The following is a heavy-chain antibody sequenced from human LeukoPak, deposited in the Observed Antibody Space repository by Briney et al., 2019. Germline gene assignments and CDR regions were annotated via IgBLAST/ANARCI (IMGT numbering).Heavy chain of an antibody. CDR1: GFIFSKYW. J-gene: IGHJ4*02. Sequence: GGSLRLSCAASGFIFSKYWMHWVRQAPGKGLVWVSRINPEEATVNYADSVRGRFTISRDNARNTLYLQMDSLRVEDVAVYYCVRGGLEPFDYWGQGTLVSVSS. V-gene: IGHV3-74*01. CDR3: VRGGLEPFDY. CDR2: INPEEATV. D-gene: IGHD1-1*01.